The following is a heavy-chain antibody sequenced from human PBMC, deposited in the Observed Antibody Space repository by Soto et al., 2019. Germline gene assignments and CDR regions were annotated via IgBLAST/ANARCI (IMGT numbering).Heavy chain of an antibody. CDR1: GFTFSSYA. CDR2: ISGSGGST. CDR3: AKDPFMGPPRSIWAQAPAPRWTFFDS. D-gene: IGHD6-6*01. V-gene: IGHV3-23*01. J-gene: IGHJ4*02. Sequence: PGGSLRLSCAASGFTFSSYAMSWVRQAPGKGLEWVSAISGSGGSTYFADSVKGRFTISRDNSKNTLYLQMSSLRAEDTAVYYCAKDPFMGPPRSIWAQAPAPRWTFFDSRGEGTPVTASS.